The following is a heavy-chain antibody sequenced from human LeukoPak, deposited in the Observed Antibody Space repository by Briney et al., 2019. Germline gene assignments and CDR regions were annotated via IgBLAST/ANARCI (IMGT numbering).Heavy chain of an antibody. V-gene: IGHV3-11*06. CDR1: GFTFSDYY. Sequence: GGSLTLSCAASGFTFSDYYMRWIRQAPGKGLEWVSYISSSSSYTNYADSVKGRFTISRDNAKNSLYLQMNSLRAEDTALYYCARSPEYYCSSTSCLYYYGMDVWGQGTTVTVSS. CDR3: ARSPEYYCSSTSCLYYYGMDV. J-gene: IGHJ6*02. CDR2: ISSSSSYT. D-gene: IGHD2-2*01.